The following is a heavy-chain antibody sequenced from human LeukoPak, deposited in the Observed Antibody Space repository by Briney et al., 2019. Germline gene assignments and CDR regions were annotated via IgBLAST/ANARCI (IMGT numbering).Heavy chain of an antibody. D-gene: IGHD5-18*01. CDR3: ARGGYSYGPFDY. CDR2: INHSGST. J-gene: IGHJ4*02. Sequence: SETLSLTCAVYGGSFSDYSWSWIRQSPGRGLEWIGEINHSGSTNYNPSLKSRVTISVDTSKNQFSLKLSSVTAADTAVYYCARGGYSYGPFDYWGQGTLVTVSS. V-gene: IGHV4-34*01. CDR1: GGSFSDYS.